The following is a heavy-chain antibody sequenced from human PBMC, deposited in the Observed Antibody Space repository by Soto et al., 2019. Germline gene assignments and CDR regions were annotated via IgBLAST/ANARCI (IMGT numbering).Heavy chain of an antibody. CDR2: IKSKTDGGTT. CDR1: GGTLTNVG. Sequence: RVSYRVVGGTLTNVGVNGVRKTPGKGPEWVGRIKSKTDGGTTDYAAPVKGRFTISRDDSENTLYLQMNSLNTEDTAVYYCSHGYYQSFHSWGQATLVTV. CDR3: SHGYYQSFHS. D-gene: IGHD5-18*01. J-gene: IGHJ4*02. V-gene: IGHV3-15*07.